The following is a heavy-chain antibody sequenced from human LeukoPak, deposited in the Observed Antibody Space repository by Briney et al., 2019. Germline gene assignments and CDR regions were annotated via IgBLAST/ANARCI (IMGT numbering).Heavy chain of an antibody. CDR2: ISSSSSYI. J-gene: IGHJ4*02. D-gene: IGHD3-22*01. CDR3: AREQLGYYYDSSGYLY. CDR1: GFTFSSYS. Sequence: PGGSLRLSCAASGFTFSSYSMNWVRRAPGKGLEWVSSISSSSSYIYYADSVKGRFTISRDNAKNSLYLQMNSLRAEDTAVYYCAREQLGYYYDSSGYLYWGQGTLVTVSS. V-gene: IGHV3-21*01.